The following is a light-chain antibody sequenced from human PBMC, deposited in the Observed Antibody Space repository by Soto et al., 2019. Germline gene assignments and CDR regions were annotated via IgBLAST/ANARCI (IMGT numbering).Light chain of an antibody. Sequence: EIVLTQSPGTLSLSPGERATLSCRTSQGVSSAFLAWYQQKPGQAPRLLIYDASIRATGIPDRFSGSVSGTDFTLSISRLEPEASAVYYCQQYENSVMYTFGQGTKLEIK. CDR3: QQYENSVMYT. CDR2: DAS. V-gene: IGKV3-20*01. J-gene: IGKJ2*01. CDR1: QGVSSAF.